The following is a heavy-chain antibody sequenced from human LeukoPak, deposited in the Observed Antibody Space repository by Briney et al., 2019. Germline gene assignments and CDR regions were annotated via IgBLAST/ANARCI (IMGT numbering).Heavy chain of an antibody. CDR3: ARRSLGSVPYCSSTSCLGYYYYGMDV. CDR2: IYYSGRT. V-gene: IGHV4-39*01. CDR1: CGSISSSSYY. D-gene: IGHD2-2*01. Sequence: SETLSLTCTVSCGSISSSSYYWGWIRQPPGKGLEWIGSIYYSGRTYYHPSLKSRVTISVDTSKNQFSLKLSSVTAADTAVYYCARRSLGSVPYCSSTSCLGYYYYGMDVWGQGTTVTVSS. J-gene: IGHJ6*02.